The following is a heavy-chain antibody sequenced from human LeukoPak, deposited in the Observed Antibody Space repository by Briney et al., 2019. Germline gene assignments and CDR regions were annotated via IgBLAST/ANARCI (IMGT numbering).Heavy chain of an antibody. D-gene: IGHD1-26*01. J-gene: IGHJ4*02. CDR3: ARDALVGSWSRFNY. Sequence: GASVKVSCKASGGTFSNYAISRVRQAPGQGLEWMGGIIPIFGTANYAQKFQGRVTITTDESTSTAHMELSSLRSEDTAVHYCARDALVGSWSRFNYWGQGTLVTVSS. CDR2: IIPIFGTA. V-gene: IGHV1-69*05. CDR1: GGTFSNYA.